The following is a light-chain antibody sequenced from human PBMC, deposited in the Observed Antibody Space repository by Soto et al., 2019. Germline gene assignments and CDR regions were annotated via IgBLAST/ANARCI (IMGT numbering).Light chain of an antibody. J-gene: IGKJ5*01. V-gene: IGKV3-15*01. Sequence: EIVMTQSPATLSVSPGDRATLSCRAGQSVSSNLAWYQQKPGQAPRLLIYGASNRATGIPARFSGSGSGTEFTLTISSLHSEDFAFYYWQRNNAWPITFGQGTQLDIK. CDR3: QRNNAWPIT. CDR2: GAS. CDR1: QSVSSN.